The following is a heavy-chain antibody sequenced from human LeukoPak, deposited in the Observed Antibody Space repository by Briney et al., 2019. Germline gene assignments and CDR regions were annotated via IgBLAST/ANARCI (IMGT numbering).Heavy chain of an antibody. Sequence: SETLSLTCAVYGGSFSGYYWSWIRQPPGKGLEWIGEINHSGSTNYNPSLKSRVTISVDTSKNQFSLKLSPVTAADTAVYYCARGTMVRGVLSGDYWGQGTLVTVSS. D-gene: IGHD3-10*01. J-gene: IGHJ4*02. CDR3: ARGTMVRGVLSGDY. CDR1: GGSFSGYY. CDR2: INHSGST. V-gene: IGHV4-34*01.